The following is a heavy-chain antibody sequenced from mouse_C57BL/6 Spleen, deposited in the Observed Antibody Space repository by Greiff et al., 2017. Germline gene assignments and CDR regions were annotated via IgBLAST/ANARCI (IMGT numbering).Heavy chain of an antibody. V-gene: IGHV5-6*01. CDR1: GFTFSSYG. D-gene: IGHD2-5*01. CDR3: AREGKSNYVPFAY. CDR2: ISSGGSYT. J-gene: IGHJ3*01. Sequence: EVQVVESGGDLVKPGGSLKLSCAASGFTFSSYGMSWVRQTPDKRLEWVATISSGGSYTYYPDSVKGRFTISRDNAKNTLYLQMSSLKSEDTAMYYCAREGKSNYVPFAYWGQGTLVTVSA.